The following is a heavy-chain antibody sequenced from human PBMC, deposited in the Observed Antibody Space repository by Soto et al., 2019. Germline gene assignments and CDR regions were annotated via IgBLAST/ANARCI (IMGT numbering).Heavy chain of an antibody. CDR3: ARSKYSTNWNHGIDV. Sequence: ESLKISCNGSGYSFTTYWIGWVRQVPGKGLEWMAILYPGDPQIRYSPSFQGQVSISVDKSISTAYLQWSSLKASDTAMYYCARSKYSTNWNHGIDVWGQGTTVTVSS. V-gene: IGHV5-51*01. CDR1: GYSFTTYW. J-gene: IGHJ6*02. CDR2: LYPGDPQI. D-gene: IGHD6-13*01.